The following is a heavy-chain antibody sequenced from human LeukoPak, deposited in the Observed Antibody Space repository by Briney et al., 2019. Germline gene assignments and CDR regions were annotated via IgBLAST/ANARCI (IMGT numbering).Heavy chain of an antibody. V-gene: IGHV4-34*01. CDR3: ARLYYDFWSGYSTNNWFDP. D-gene: IGHD3-3*01. Sequence: SETLSLTCAVYGGSFSGYYWSWIRQPPGKGLEWIGEINHSGSTNYNPSLKSRVTISVDTSKNQFSLKLSSVTAADTAVYYCARLYYDFWSGYSTNNWFDPWGQGTLVTVSS. CDR1: GGSFSGYY. CDR2: INHSGST. J-gene: IGHJ5*02.